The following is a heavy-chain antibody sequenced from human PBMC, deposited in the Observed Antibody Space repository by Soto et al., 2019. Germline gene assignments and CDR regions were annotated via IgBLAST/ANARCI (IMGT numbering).Heavy chain of an antibody. CDR1: GGSISSGDYY. J-gene: IGHJ5*02. CDR3: VRDFRRNWFDP. V-gene: IGHV4-30-4*01. Sequence: SETLSLTCTVSGGSISSGDYYWSWIRQPPGKGLEWIGYIYYSGSTYYNPSLKSRVTISVDTSKNQFSLKLSSVTAADTAVYYCVRDFRRNWFDPWGQGTLVTVSS. CDR2: IYYSGST.